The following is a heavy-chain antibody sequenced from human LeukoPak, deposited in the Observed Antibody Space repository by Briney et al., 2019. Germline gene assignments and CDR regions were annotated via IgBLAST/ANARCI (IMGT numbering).Heavy chain of an antibody. CDR1: GGSFSGYY. V-gene: IGHV4-34*09. Sequence: SETLSLTCAVYGGSFSGYYWSWIRQPPGKGLEWIGEINHSGSTNYNPSLKSRVTISVDTSKNQFSLKLSSVTAADTAVYYCARVDTAMVTGWGQGTLVTVSS. J-gene: IGHJ4*02. CDR2: INHSGST. D-gene: IGHD5-18*01. CDR3: ARVDTAMVTG.